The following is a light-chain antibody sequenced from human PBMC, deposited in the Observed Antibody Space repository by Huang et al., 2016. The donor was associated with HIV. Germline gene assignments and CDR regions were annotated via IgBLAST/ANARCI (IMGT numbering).Light chain of an antibody. CDR3: QQSYSTPT. J-gene: IGKJ2*01. Sequence: DIQMTQSPSSLSASVGDRVTITCRASQSISSSVNWYQQKPGKAPKLLIYAASSLQSGVPSRFSGSGSGTDFTLTNSSLQPEDFATYYCQQSYSTPTVGQGTKLEIK. CDR2: AAS. V-gene: IGKV1-39*01. CDR1: QSISSS.